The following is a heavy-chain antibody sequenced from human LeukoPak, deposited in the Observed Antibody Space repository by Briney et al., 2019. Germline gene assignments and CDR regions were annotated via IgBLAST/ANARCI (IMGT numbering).Heavy chain of an antibody. CDR1: GFTFSSYA. CDR3: ARGERPSYYYGMDV. J-gene: IGHJ6*04. Sequence: HSGRSLRLSCAASGFTFSSYAMHWVRQAPGKGLEWVAVISYDGSNKYYADSMKGRFTISRDNSKNTLYLQMNSLRAEDTAVYYCARGERPSYYYGMDVWGRGTTVTVSS. CDR2: ISYDGSNK. D-gene: IGHD1-1*01. V-gene: IGHV3-30*04.